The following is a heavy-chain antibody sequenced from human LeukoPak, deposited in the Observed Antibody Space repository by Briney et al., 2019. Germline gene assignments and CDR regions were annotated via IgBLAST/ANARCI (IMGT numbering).Heavy chain of an antibody. J-gene: IGHJ5*02. D-gene: IGHD3-16*02. CDR2: IYYSGST. V-gene: IGHV4-59*01. Sequence: SETLSLTCTVSGGSISSYYWSWIRQPPGKGLEWIGYIYYSGSTNYNPSLKSRVTISVDTSKNQFSLRLSSVTAADTAVYYCARRYYDYVWGSYRQNWFDPWGQGTLVTVSS. CDR1: GGSISSYY. CDR3: ARRYYDYVWGSYRQNWFDP.